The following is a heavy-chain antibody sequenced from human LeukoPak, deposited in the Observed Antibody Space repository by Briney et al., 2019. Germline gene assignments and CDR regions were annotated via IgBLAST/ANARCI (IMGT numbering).Heavy chain of an antibody. Sequence: SETLSLTCTVSGGSISTYCWSWIRQPPGKGLEWIGHIYYSGNTNYNPSLKSRVTISVDTSKNQFSLKLSSVTAADTAVYYCARGVEMATILVGLWGQGTLVTVSS. D-gene: IGHD5-24*01. CDR3: ARGVEMATILVGL. CDR2: IYYSGNT. V-gene: IGHV4-59*01. CDR1: GGSISTYC. J-gene: IGHJ4*02.